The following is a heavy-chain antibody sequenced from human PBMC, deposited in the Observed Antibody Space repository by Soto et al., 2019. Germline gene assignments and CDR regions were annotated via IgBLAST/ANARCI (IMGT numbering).Heavy chain of an antibody. CDR2: INPYSGGA. Sequence: ASVKVSCKASGYTFTGYFMHWVRQAPGEGLEWMGWINPYSGGADYAQSFQGRVTMTRDTSISTVYMELSRLRFDDTAVYYCARVLRGAYYNSPIETWGQGNLVTVPS. D-gene: IGHD3-10*01. CDR3: ARVLRGAYYNSPIET. J-gene: IGHJ5*02. CDR1: GYTFTGYF. V-gene: IGHV1-2*02.